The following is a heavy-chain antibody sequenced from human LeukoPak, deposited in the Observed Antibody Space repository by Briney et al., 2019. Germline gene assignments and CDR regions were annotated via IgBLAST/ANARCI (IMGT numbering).Heavy chain of an antibody. Sequence: GGSLRLSCAASGFSFSDHYMSWIRQAPGKGLEWVSYISGSGSTIYYAASVRGRFTISRDNAKNSLYLQMNSLRAEDTAIYYCAREGITIFGVANSNWFDPWGQGTLVTVS. CDR1: GFSFSDHY. D-gene: IGHD3-3*01. V-gene: IGHV3-11*01. CDR3: AREGITIFGVANSNWFDP. J-gene: IGHJ5*02. CDR2: ISGSGSTI.